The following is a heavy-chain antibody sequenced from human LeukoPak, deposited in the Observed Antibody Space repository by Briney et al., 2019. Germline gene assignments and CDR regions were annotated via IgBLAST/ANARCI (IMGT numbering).Heavy chain of an antibody. CDR1: GDFISNFH. Sequence: PSETLSLTCTVPGDFISNFHWSWSRQSPGKELEWIGYMYNRGSTIYNPSLKSRVTISTDTSKNQFSLRLTSVTAADTAVYYCARAEKAVTGTLDYWGQGTLITVSS. V-gene: IGHV4-59*01. D-gene: IGHD6-19*01. CDR3: ARAEKAVTGTLDY. CDR2: MYNRGST. J-gene: IGHJ4*02.